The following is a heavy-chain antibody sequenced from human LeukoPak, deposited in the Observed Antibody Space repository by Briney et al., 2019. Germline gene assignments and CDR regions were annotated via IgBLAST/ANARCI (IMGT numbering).Heavy chain of an antibody. J-gene: IGHJ4*02. D-gene: IGHD6-19*01. CDR2: INHSGST. CDR1: GGSFSGYY. Sequence: PSETLSLTCAVYGGSFSGYYWSWIRQPPGKGLEWIGEINHSGSTNYNPSLKSRVTISVDTSKNQFSLKLSSVTPADTAVYYCARGSRRQIAVADKRGYYFDYWGQGTRVTVSS. V-gene: IGHV4-34*01. CDR3: ARGSRRQIAVADKRGYYFDY.